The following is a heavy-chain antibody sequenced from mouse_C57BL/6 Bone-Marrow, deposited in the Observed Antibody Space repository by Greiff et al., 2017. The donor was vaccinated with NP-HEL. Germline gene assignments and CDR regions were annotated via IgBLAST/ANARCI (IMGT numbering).Heavy chain of an antibody. CDR1: GYTFTDYE. V-gene: IGHV1-15*01. Sequence: VQLQQSGAELVRPGASVTLSCKASGYTFTDYEMHWVKQTPVHGLEWIGAIDPETGGTAYNQKFKGKAILTADKSSSTDYMELRSLTSEDSAVYYCTRKFITTGGVYWYFDVWGTGTTVTVSS. D-gene: IGHD1-1*01. CDR2: IDPETGGT. J-gene: IGHJ1*03. CDR3: TRKFITTGGVYWYFDV.